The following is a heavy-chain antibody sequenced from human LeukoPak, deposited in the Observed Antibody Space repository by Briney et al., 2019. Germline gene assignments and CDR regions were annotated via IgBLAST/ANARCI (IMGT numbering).Heavy chain of an antibody. V-gene: IGHV4-39*07. CDR1: GGSISSSSYY. D-gene: IGHD2-15*01. J-gene: IGHJ5*02. CDR3: ARAVPRYCSGGNCYSRWFDP. Sequence: SETLSLTCTVSGGSISSSSYYWGWIRQPPGKGLEWIGEINHSGRTNYNPSLKSRVTMSGDTSKNQFSLKLTSVTAADTAVYYCARAVPRYCSGGNCYSRWFDPWGQGTLVTVSS. CDR2: INHSGRT.